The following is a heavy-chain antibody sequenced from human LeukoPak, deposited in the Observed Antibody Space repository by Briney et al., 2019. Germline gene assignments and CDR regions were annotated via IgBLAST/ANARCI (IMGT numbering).Heavy chain of an antibody. CDR2: IYYSGST. D-gene: IGHD3-22*01. CDR3: ARANYYDSSGLRY. CDR1: GGSISSSSYY. J-gene: IGHJ4*02. Sequence: SETLSLTCTVSGGSISSSSYYWGWIRQPPGKGLEWLGSIYYSGSTYYNPSLKSRVTISVDTSKNQFSLKLSSVTAADTAVYYCARANYYDSSGLRYWGQGTLVTVSS. V-gene: IGHV4-39*07.